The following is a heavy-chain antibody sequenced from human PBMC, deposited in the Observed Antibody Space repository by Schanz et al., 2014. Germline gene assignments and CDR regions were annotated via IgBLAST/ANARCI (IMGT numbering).Heavy chain of an antibody. Sequence: VQLVESGGGVVRPGRSVRLSCVASGFTFRSYGMHWVRQAPGRGLEWVAVISHDGSNKKYADSVKGRFTISRDSSRNTLYLQMNSLRAEDTAVYFCARGYTKTTSNSHFDSWGQGTLVTVSS. J-gene: IGHJ4*02. D-gene: IGHD6-6*01. CDR3: ARGYTKTTSNSHFDS. CDR2: ISHDGSNK. CDR1: GFTFRSYG. V-gene: IGHV3-30*04.